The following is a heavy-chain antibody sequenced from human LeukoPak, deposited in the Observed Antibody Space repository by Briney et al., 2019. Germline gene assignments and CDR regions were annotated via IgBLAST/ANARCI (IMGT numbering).Heavy chain of an antibody. D-gene: IGHD2-21*02. CDR2: INPSGDST. V-gene: IGHV1-46*01. Sequence: ASVKVSCKASGYTFTSYDMHCVPQAPGQGLEWMGIINPSGDSTSYAQKFQGRVTMTRDTSTSTVYMELSSLRSEDTAVYYCASVLYCGADCYSGRYFFDYWGQGTLVTVSS. CDR1: GYTFTSYD. CDR3: ASVLYCGADCYSGRYFFDY. J-gene: IGHJ4*02.